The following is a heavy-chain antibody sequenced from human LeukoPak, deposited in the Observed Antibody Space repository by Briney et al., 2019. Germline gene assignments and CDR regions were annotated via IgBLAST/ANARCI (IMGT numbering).Heavy chain of an antibody. J-gene: IGHJ5*02. CDR1: GFTFSSYA. Sequence: GGSLRLSCAASGFTFSSYAMTWVRQAPGKGLEWVSSIDASGGSTYYADSVKGRFTISRDNSKNTFFLQMDTLRAADTAVYYCAKGSGSGWYGWFAPWGQGTLVTVSS. V-gene: IGHV3-23*01. D-gene: IGHD6-19*01. CDR2: IDASGGST. CDR3: AKGSGSGWYGWFAP.